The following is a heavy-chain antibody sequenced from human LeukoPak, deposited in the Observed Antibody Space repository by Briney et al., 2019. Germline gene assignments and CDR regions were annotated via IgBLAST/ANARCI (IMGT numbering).Heavy chain of an antibody. V-gene: IGHV3-23*01. CDR1: GFTFSRFA. D-gene: IGHD3-9*01. CDR3: AKADYDILTGPFDP. Sequence: GGSLRLSCAASGFTFSRFAMSWVRQAPGKGLEWVSDISGSGDSTYYADSVKGRFTISRDNSKNTLYLQMNSLRAEDTAVYYCAKADYDILTGPFDPWGQGTLVTVSS. CDR2: ISGSGDST. J-gene: IGHJ5*02.